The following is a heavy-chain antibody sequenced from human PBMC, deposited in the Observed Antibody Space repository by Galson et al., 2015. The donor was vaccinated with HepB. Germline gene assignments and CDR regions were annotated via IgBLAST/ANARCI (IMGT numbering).Heavy chain of an antibody. Sequence: PALVKPTQTLTLTCTFSGFSLSTSGVGVGWIRQPPGKALEWLALIYWDDDKRYSPSLKSRLTITKDTSKSQVVLTMTNMDPVDTATYYCAHRRGYYDSSGYYYVIDAFDIWGQGTMVTVSS. CDR2: IYWDDDK. CDR3: AHRRGYYDSSGYYYVIDAFDI. CDR1: GFSLSTSGVG. V-gene: IGHV2-5*02. J-gene: IGHJ3*02. D-gene: IGHD3-22*01.